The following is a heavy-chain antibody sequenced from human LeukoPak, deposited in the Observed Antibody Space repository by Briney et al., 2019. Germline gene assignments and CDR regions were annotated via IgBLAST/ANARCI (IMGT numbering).Heavy chain of an antibody. V-gene: IGHV1-46*01. D-gene: IGHD1-1*01. CDR3: AREGGGDPTGTTYYFDY. CDR1: GYTFTGYY. Sequence: ASVKVSCKTSGYTFTGYYLHWVRQAPGQGLEWMGIINPSGGSTSYAQKFQGRVTMTRDMSTSTVYMELSSLRSEDTAVYYCAREGGGDPTGTTYYFDYWGQGTLVTVSS. CDR2: INPSGGST. J-gene: IGHJ4*02.